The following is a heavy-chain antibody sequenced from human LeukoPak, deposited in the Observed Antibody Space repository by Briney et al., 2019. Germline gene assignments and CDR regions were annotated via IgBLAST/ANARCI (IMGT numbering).Heavy chain of an antibody. D-gene: IGHD2-21*01. V-gene: IGHV4-31*03. Sequence: TSETLSLTCTVSGASISRVGYYWRWVRQHPGKDLEWIGDIYNSGTTYYNPSLKSRVTISVDTSKNQFSLKLSSVTAADTAVPYCARFLYGGDSRCLDPWGQGTLVTVSS. J-gene: IGHJ5*02. CDR1: GASISRVGYY. CDR2: IYNSGTT. CDR3: ARFLYGGDSRCLDP.